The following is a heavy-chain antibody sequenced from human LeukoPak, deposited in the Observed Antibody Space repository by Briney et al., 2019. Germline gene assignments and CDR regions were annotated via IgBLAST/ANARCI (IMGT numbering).Heavy chain of an antibody. D-gene: IGHD6-13*01. V-gene: IGHV3-48*03. J-gene: IGHJ4*02. Sequence: GGSLRLSCAASGFTFSSYEMNWVRQAPGKGLEWVSYISSSGSSIYYADSVKGRFTGSRDNAKNSLYLQMNSLRAEDTAVYYCARKIVAAAGVDYWGQGTLVTVSS. CDR3: ARKIVAAAGVDY. CDR1: GFTFSSYE. CDR2: ISSSGSSI.